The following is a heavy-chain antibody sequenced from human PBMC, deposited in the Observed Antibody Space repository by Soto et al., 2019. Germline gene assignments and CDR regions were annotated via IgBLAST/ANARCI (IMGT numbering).Heavy chain of an antibody. CDR2: IDPSDSYT. J-gene: IGHJ6*02. CDR3: ARRYCRSTTCPRNYYDMEV. Sequence: PGDSLKISCNGSGYIFTSYWISLVRQMPVKGLEWMGRIDPSDSYTNYSPSFQGHVTMSTDKSMSTAYLQWSSLKASDTAMYYCARRYCRSTTCPRNYYDMEVWGQGTTVTVSS. CDR1: GYIFTSYW. D-gene: IGHD2-2*01. V-gene: IGHV5-10-1*01.